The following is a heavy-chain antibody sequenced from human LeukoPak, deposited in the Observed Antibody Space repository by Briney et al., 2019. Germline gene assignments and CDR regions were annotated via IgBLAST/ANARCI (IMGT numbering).Heavy chain of an antibody. V-gene: IGHV3-21*01. D-gene: IGHD1-14*01. CDR1: GFTFRNYG. Sequence: GGSLRLSCTTSGFTFRNYGMTWVRQAPGKGLEWVSSISGSTTFIYYADSVKGRFTISRDNAKNSVYLQLNSLRAEDTAVYYCARAASPKPFDFWGQGTLVTVSS. CDR2: ISGSTTFI. J-gene: IGHJ5*01. CDR3: ARAASPKPFDF.